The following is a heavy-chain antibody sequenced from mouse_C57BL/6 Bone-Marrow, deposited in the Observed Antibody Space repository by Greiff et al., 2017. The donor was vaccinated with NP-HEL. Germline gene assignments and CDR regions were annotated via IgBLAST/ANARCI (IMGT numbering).Heavy chain of an antibody. CDR3: ARDQDYGSSSFAY. CDR2: ISDGGSYT. CDR1: GFTFSSYA. Sequence: DVMLVESGGGLVKPGGSLKLSCAASGFTFSSYAMSWVRQTPEKRLEWVATISDGGSYTYYPDNVKGRFTISRDNAKNNLYLQMSHLKSEDTAMYYCARDQDYGSSSFAYWGQGTLVTVSA. J-gene: IGHJ3*01. D-gene: IGHD1-1*01. V-gene: IGHV5-4*01.